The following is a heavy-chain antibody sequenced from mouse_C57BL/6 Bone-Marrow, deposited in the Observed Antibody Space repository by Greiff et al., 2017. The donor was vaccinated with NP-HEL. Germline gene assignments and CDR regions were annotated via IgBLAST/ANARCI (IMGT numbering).Heavy chain of an antibody. CDR2: IHPNSGST. Sequence: QLPGAELVKPGASVKLSCKASGYTFTSYWMHWVKQRPGQGLEWIGMIHPNSGSTNYNEKFKSKATLTVDKSSSTAYMQLSSLTSEDSAVYYCAREGVWPPWFAYWGQGTLVTVSA. D-gene: IGHD2-10*02. J-gene: IGHJ3*01. V-gene: IGHV1-64*01. CDR3: AREGVWPPWFAY. CDR1: GYTFTSYW.